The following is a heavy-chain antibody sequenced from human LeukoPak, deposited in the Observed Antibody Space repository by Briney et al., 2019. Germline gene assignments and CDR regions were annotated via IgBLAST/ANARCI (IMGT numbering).Heavy chain of an antibody. D-gene: IGHD3-22*01. V-gene: IGHV1-46*01. J-gene: IGHJ6*04. CDR1: GYTFTSYY. Sequence: ASVKVSCKASGYTFTSYYMHWVRQAPGQGLEWMGIINPSGGSTSYAKKFQGRVTMTRNTSTSTVYMELSSLRSEDTAVYYCARDSYYYDSSGYYYYGGQNLVMDVWGKGTTVTISS. CDR3: ARDSYYYDSSGYYYYGGQNLVMDV. CDR2: INPSGGST.